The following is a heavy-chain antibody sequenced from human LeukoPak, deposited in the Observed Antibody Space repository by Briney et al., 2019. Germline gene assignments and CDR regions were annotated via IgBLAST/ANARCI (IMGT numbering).Heavy chain of an antibody. CDR1: GGSISSGGYY. Sequence: SQTLSLTCTVSGGSISSGGYYWSWIRQHPGKGLEWIGYIYYSGSTYYNPSLKRRVTISVDTSKNQFSLKLSSVTAADTAVYYCARASPGYDFWSGYNPSQYFDYWGQGTLVTVSS. J-gene: IGHJ4*02. CDR3: ARASPGYDFWSGYNPSQYFDY. CDR2: IYYSGST. D-gene: IGHD3-3*01. V-gene: IGHV4-31*03.